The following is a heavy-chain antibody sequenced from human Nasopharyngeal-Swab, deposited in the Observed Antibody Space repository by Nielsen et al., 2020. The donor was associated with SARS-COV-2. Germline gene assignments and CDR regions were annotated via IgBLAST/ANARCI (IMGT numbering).Heavy chain of an antibody. J-gene: IGHJ3*02. CDR3: AREGQRLKYYYDSSGYYLDAFDI. V-gene: IGHV4-38-2*02. Sequence: SETLSLTCTVSGYSISSGYYWGWIRQPPGKGLEWIGSIYHSGSTYYNPSLKSRVTISVDTSKNQFSLKLSSVTAADTAVYYCAREGQRLKYYYDSSGYYLDAFDIWGQGTMVTVSS. CDR1: GYSISSGYY. D-gene: IGHD3-22*01. CDR2: IYHSGST.